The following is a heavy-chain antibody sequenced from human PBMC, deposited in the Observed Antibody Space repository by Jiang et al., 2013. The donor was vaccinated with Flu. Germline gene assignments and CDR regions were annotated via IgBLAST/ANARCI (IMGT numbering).Heavy chain of an antibody. D-gene: IGHD3-10*01. V-gene: IGHV4-34*01. J-gene: IGHJ4*02. CDR3: ARAKRGLLWFGEDRG. CDR2: INHSGST. Sequence: SLTCAVYGGSFSGYYWSWIRQPPGKGLEWIGEINHSGSTNYNPSLKSRVTISVDTSKNQFSLKLSSVTAADTAVYYCARAKRGLLWFGEDRGRGQGTLVTVSS. CDR1: GGSFSGYY.